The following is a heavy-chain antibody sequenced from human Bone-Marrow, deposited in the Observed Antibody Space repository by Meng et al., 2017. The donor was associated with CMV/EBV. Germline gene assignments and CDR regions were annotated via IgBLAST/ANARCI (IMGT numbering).Heavy chain of an antibody. D-gene: IGHD2-21*01. Sequence: GESLKISCAASGFTFSSYSMHWVRQAPGKGLEWVSSISSSSSYIYYADSVKGRFTISRDNAKNSLYLQMNSLRAEDTAVYYCARDLEYCGGDCYLDYYYGMAVWGQGTTVTVSS. CDR3: ARDLEYCGGDCYLDYYYGMAV. CDR1: GFTFSSYS. J-gene: IGHJ6*02. CDR2: ISSSSSYI. V-gene: IGHV3-21*01.